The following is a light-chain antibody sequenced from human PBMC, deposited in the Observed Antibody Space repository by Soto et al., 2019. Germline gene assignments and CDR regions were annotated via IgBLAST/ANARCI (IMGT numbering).Light chain of an antibody. CDR1: SSDVGSYNL. J-gene: IGLJ1*01. Sequence: QSVLTQPVSVSGSPGQSITISCTGTSSDVGSYNLVSWYQQHPGKAPKLMIYEGSKRPSGVSNRFSGSKSGYTASLTISGLQAEDEADYYCCSYAGSSTFYYVFGTGTKVTVL. CDR3: CSYAGSSTFYYV. V-gene: IGLV2-23*01. CDR2: EGS.